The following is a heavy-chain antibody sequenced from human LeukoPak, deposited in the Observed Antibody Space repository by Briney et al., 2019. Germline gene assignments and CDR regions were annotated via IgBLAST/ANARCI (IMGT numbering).Heavy chain of an antibody. Sequence: GGSLRLSCAASGFTFSSYGMHWVRQAPGKGLEWAAVISYDGSNKYYADSVKGRFTISRDNSKNTLYLQMNSLRAEDTAVYYCAKDREQWLVLVSYYYYGMDVWGKGTTVTVSS. D-gene: IGHD6-19*01. CDR1: GFTFSSYG. CDR3: AKDREQWLVLVSYYYYGMDV. CDR2: ISYDGSNK. J-gene: IGHJ6*04. V-gene: IGHV3-30*18.